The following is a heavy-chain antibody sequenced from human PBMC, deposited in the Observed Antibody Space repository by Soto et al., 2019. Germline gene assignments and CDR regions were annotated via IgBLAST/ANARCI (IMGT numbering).Heavy chain of an antibody. CDR3: AKGGSAALISAAGTGNWFDP. Sequence: EVQLLDSGGDVAQPGGSLRLACTASGFTFSSFGMAWVRQAPGKGLEWVSAISGSGTNIAYADSVKGRFTISRDNAKNTLYLQMNSLRADDTALYYCAKGGSAALISAAGTGNWFDPWGQGSLVTVSS. CDR2: ISGSGTNI. J-gene: IGHJ5*02. V-gene: IGHV3-23*01. CDR1: GFTFSSFG. D-gene: IGHD6-13*01.